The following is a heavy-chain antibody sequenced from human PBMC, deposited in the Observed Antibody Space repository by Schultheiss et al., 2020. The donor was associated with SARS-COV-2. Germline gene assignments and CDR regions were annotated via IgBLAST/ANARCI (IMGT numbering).Heavy chain of an antibody. CDR1: GGSFSGYY. D-gene: IGHD2-2*01. Sequence: SETLSLTCALSGGSFSGYYWSWIRQSPGKEMQWIGYISYNGDTEYSPSVKGRISISLDTSKNQFSLKLASVTAADTAMYYCARGGYCSSTSCSIAGYYYYYGMDVWGQGTTVTVSS. J-gene: IGHJ6*02. CDR2: ISYNGDT. V-gene: IGHV4-59*01. CDR3: ARGGYCSSTSCSIAGYYYYYGMDV.